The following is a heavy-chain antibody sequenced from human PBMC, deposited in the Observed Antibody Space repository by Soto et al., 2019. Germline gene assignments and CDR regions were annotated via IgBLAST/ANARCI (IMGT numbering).Heavy chain of an antibody. V-gene: IGHV3-53*01. CDR2: IYSGGST. Sequence: EVQLVESGGGWIQPGGSLRLSCAASGFTVSSNYMSWVRQAPGKGLEWVSVIYSGGSTYYADSVKGRFTISRDNSKNTLYLQMNSLRAEDTAVYYCARSPLGYCSGGSCFRWFDPWGQGTLVTVSS. CDR1: GFTVSSNY. J-gene: IGHJ5*02. CDR3: ARSPLGYCSGGSCFRWFDP. D-gene: IGHD2-15*01.